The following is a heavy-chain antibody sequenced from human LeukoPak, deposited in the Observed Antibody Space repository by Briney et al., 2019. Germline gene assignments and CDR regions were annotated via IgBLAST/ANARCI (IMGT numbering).Heavy chain of an antibody. CDR3: ARAGGYMNSDFDY. CDR2: IYYSGST. J-gene: IGHJ4*02. Sequence: PSETLSLTCTVSGGSISSYYWSWIRQPPGKGLEWIGYIYYSGSTNYNPSLKSRVTISVDTSKNQFSLKLSSVTAADTAVYYCARAGGYMNSDFDYWGQGTLVTVSS. CDR1: GGSISSYY. D-gene: IGHD6-13*01. V-gene: IGHV4-59*01.